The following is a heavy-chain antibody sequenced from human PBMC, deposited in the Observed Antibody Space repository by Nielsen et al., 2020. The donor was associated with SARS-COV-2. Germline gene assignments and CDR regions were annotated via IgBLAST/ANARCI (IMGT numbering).Heavy chain of an antibody. CDR3: ARGRSDSSGWAY. CDR1: GYTLTELS. CDR2: MNPNSGNT. J-gene: IGHJ4*02. D-gene: IGHD6-19*01. V-gene: IGHV1-8*01. Sequence: ASVKVSCKVSGYTLTELSMHWVRQATGQGLEWMGWMNPNSGNTGYAQKFQGRVTMTRNTSISTAYMELSSLRSEDTAVYYCARGRSDSSGWAYWGQGTLVTVSS.